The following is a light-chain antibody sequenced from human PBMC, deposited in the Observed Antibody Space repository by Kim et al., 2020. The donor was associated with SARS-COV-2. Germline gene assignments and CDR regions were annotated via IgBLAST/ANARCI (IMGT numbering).Light chain of an antibody. CDR1: QSVSSSY. V-gene: IGKV3-20*01. CDR2: GAS. J-gene: IGKJ2*01. CDR3: QQYGSSPQT. Sequence: LSPAETTTLSCMASQSVSSSYLAWYQQKPGQAPRLLIYGASSRATGIPDRFSGSGSGTDFTLTISRLEPEDFAVYYCQQYGSSPQTFGQGTNLEI.